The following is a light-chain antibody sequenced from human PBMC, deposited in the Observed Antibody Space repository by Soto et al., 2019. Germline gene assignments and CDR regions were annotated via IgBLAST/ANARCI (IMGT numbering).Light chain of an antibody. CDR1: QSISSW. CDR2: KAS. J-gene: IGKJ5*01. V-gene: IGKV1-5*03. Sequence: DIQMTQSPSTLSASVGDRVTITCRASQSISSWLAWYHQKPGKAPKVLIYKASSLESGVPSRFSGSGSGTEFTLTISSLQPDDFPTYYCQQYNSYPITFGQGTRLQIK. CDR3: QQYNSYPIT.